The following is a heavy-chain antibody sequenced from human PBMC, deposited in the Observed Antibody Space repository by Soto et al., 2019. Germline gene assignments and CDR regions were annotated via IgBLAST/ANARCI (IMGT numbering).Heavy chain of an antibody. CDR3: AKCGLAVAGYKRGAHYYYYMDV. Sequence: PGGSLRLSCAASGFTFDDYAMHWVRQAPGKGLEWVSGISWNSGSIGYADSVKGRFTISRDNAKNSLYLQMNSLRAEDTALYYCAKCGLAVAGYKRGAHYYYYMDVWGKGTTVTVSS. CDR2: ISWNSGSI. CDR1: GFTFDDYA. D-gene: IGHD6-19*01. J-gene: IGHJ6*03. V-gene: IGHV3-9*01.